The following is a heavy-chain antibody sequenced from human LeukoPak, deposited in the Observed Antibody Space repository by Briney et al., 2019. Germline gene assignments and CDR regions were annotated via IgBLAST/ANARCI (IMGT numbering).Heavy chain of an antibody. CDR1: GDAFTKYD. CDR2: MNPNSGNT. V-gene: IGHV1-8*03. D-gene: IGHD2-2*01. J-gene: IGHJ4*02. Sequence: ASVKVSCKASGDAFTKYDINWVRQATGQGFEWIGQMNPNSGNTGYVQKFQGRVTITWDSSITTAFLELTSLKSEDTAVYYCARGRCVGSPNCYYFDSWGRGTLVTVSS. CDR3: ARGRCVGSPNCYYFDS.